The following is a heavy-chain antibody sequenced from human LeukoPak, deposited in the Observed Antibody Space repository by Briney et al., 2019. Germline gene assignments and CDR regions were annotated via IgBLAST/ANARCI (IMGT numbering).Heavy chain of an antibody. CDR2: IYHSGST. Sequence: SGTLSLTCAVSGGSISSSNWWSWVRQPPGKGLEWIGEIYHSGSTNYNPSLKSRVTISVDKSKNQFSLKLSSVTAADTAVYYCARDPPTITLAGNGNDYWGQGTLVTVSS. V-gene: IGHV4-4*02. CDR1: GGSISSSNW. D-gene: IGHD6-19*01. CDR3: ARDPPTITLAGNGNDY. J-gene: IGHJ4*02.